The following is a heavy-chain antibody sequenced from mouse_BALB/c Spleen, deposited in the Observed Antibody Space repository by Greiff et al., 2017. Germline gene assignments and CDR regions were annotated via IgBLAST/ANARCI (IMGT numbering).Heavy chain of an antibody. V-gene: IGHV1S135*01. Sequence: VQLKQSGPELVKPGASVKVSCKASGYAFTSYNMYWVKQSHGKSLEWIGYIDPYNGGTSYNQKFKGKATLTVDKSSSTAYMHLNSLTSEDSAVYYCASYYGSSYVTWFAYWGQGTLVTVSA. J-gene: IGHJ3*01. CDR2: IDPYNGGT. D-gene: IGHD1-1*01. CDR3: ASYYGSSYVTWFAY. CDR1: GYAFTSYN.